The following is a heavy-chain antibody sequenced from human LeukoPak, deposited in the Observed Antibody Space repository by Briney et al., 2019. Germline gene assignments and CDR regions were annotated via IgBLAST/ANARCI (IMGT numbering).Heavy chain of an antibody. J-gene: IGHJ4*02. CDR2: ISSGSGSI. Sequence: GGSLRLSCAASGFSFSSYGMNWVRQAPGKGLEWVSYISSGSGSIYYADSVKGRFTISRDNSKNTLYLQMNSLRAEDTAVYYCARDSSGYPDYWGQGTLVTVSS. CDR3: ARDSSGYPDY. D-gene: IGHD3-22*01. CDR1: GFSFSSYG. V-gene: IGHV3-48*01.